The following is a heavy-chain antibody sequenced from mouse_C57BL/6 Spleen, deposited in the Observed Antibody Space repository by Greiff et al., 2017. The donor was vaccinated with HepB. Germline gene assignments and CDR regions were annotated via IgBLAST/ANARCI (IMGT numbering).Heavy chain of an antibody. D-gene: IGHD2-13*01. CDR3: ARDGDDSYYFDY. Sequence: DVKLVESGPGLVKPSQSLSLTCSVTGYSITSGYYWNWIRQFPGNKLEWMGYISYDGSNNYNPSLKNRISITRDTSKNQFFLKLNSVTTEDTATYYCARDGDDSYYFDYWGQGTTLTVSS. V-gene: IGHV3-6*01. J-gene: IGHJ2*01. CDR1: GYSITSGYY. CDR2: ISYDGSN.